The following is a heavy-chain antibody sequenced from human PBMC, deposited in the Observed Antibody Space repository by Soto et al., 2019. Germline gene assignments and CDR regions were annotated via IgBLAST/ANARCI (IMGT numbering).Heavy chain of an antibody. CDR3: AKDSLTGLNSGYEIMDV. D-gene: IGHD5-12*01. V-gene: IGHV3-30*18. J-gene: IGHJ6*02. Sequence: PGGSLRLSCAASGFTFSSYGMHWVRQAPGKGLEGVAVISYDGSNKYYADSVKGRFTISRDNSKNTLYLQMNSLRAEDTAVYYCAKDSLTGLNSGYEIMDVWGQGTTVTVSS. CDR2: ISYDGSNK. CDR1: GFTFSSYG.